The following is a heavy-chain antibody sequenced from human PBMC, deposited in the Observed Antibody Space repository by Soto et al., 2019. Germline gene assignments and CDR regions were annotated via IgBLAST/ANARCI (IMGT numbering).Heavy chain of an antibody. D-gene: IGHD3-22*01. J-gene: IGHJ4*02. Sequence: QEQLVQSGAEVKKPGSSVKVSCKASGGLFSSYAISWVRQAPGQGLEWMGGIIPVFGTANYAQKFQGRVTITADDSANTAYMELNSLRSEDTAMYYCERFGSAYVWFNEFWGQGTLVTVSS. CDR2: IIPVFGTA. V-gene: IGHV1-69*01. CDR1: GGLFSSYA. CDR3: ERFGSAYVWFNEF.